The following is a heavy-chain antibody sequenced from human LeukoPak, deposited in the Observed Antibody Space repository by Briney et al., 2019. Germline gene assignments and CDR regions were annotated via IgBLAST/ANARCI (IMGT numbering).Heavy chain of an antibody. D-gene: IGHD4/OR15-4a*01. J-gene: IGHJ4*02. CDR3: ARRAGAYSHPYDY. V-gene: IGHV3-23*01. CDR1: GFTFSNFA. CDR2: ISAGGT. Sequence: PGGSLRLSCAASGFTFSNFAMNWVRQAPGKGLEWVSAISAGGTFYADSVKGRFTISRDNAKNTLYLQMNSLRAEDTAVYYCARRAGAYSHPYDYWGQGTLVTVSS.